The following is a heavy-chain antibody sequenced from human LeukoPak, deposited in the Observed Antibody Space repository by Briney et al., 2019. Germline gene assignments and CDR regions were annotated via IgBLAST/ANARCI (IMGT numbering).Heavy chain of an antibody. J-gene: IGHJ5*02. CDR3: ARGLPPRRSSSSRWFDP. D-gene: IGHD6-6*01. CDR2: IYYSGST. V-gene: IGHV4-59*12. CDR1: GGSISSYY. Sequence: SETLSLTCTVSGGSISSYYWSWIRQPPGKGLEWIGYIYYSGSTNYNPSLKSRVTISVDTSKNQFSLKLSSVTAADTAVYYCARGLPPRRSSSSRWFDPWGQGTLVTVSS.